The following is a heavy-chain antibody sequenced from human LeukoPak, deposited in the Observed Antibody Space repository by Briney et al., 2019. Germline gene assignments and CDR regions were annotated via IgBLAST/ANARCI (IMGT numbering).Heavy chain of an antibody. J-gene: IGHJ6*02. V-gene: IGHV3-33*01. CDR3: ARESCSGGSCYGMDV. Sequence: GRSLRLSCAASGFTFSSYGMHWVRQAPGKGLEWVAVIWYDGSNKYYADSVKGRFTISRDNSKNTLYLQMNSLRAEDTAVYYCARESCSGGSCYGMDVWGQGTTVTVSS. D-gene: IGHD2-15*01. CDR2: IWYDGSNK. CDR1: GFTFSSYG.